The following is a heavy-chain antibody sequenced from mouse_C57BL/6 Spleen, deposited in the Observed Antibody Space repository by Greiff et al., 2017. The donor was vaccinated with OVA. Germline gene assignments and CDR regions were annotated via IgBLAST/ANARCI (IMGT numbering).Heavy chain of an antibody. J-gene: IGHJ4*01. V-gene: IGHV1-50*01. Sequence: VQLQQPGAELVKPGASVKLSCKASGYTFTSYWMQWVKQRPGQGLEWIGEIDPSDSYTNYNQKFKGKATLTVDTSSSTAYMQRSSLTSEDSAVYYCARGVRDYAMDYWGQGTSVTVSS. CDR3: ARGVRDYAMDY. CDR1: GYTFTSYW. CDR2: IDPSDSYT.